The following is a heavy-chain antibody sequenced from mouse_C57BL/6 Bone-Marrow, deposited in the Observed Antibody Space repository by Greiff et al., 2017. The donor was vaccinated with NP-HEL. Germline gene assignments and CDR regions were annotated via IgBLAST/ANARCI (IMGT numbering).Heavy chain of an antibody. CDR1: GYSITSGYN. CDR3: ARGRDSPGYGY. CDR2: ISYDGSN. Sequence: EVQVVESGPGLVKPSQSLSLTCSVTGYSITSGYNWYWIRTFPGNKLGWMGYISYDGSNNYNPSLKNRISITRDTSKNQFFLKLKSVTTEDTATYDCARGRDSPGYGYWGQGTTLTVSS. V-gene: IGHV3-6*01. D-gene: IGHD1-1*02. J-gene: IGHJ2*01.